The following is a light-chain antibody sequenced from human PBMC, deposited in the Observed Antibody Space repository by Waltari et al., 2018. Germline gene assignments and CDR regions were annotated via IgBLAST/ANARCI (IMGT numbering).Light chain of an antibody. Sequence: ELVLTQSPGTLSLSPGERATLSCRASQSVNNYLAWFQQKPGQAHRLLIHGASSRATGIPDRISGSGSGTDFTLTISGLEPQDFAVYYCQQYSSSPLTFGPGTKVDIK. CDR1: QSVNNY. CDR3: QQYSSSPLT. V-gene: IGKV3-20*01. CDR2: GAS. J-gene: IGKJ3*01.